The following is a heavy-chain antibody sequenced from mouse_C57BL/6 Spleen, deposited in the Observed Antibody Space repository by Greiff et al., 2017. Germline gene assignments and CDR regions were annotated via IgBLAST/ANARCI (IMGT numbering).Heavy chain of an antibody. CDR1: GFTFSDAW. CDR2: IRNKANNHAT. D-gene: IGHD1-1*01. V-gene: IGHV6-6*01. Sequence: EVQLQESGGGLVQPGGSMKLSCAASGFTFSDAWMDWVRQSPEKGLEWVAEIRNKANNHATYYAESVKGRCTISRDDSKSSVYLQMNSLRAEDTGIYYCTSTVVATRYFDVWGTGTTVTVSS. J-gene: IGHJ1*03. CDR3: TSTVVATRYFDV.